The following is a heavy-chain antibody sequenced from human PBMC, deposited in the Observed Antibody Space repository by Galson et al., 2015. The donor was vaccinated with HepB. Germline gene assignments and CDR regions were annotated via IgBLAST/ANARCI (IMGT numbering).Heavy chain of an antibody. Sequence: QSGAEVKKPGESLKISCKASGYTFTSYGISWVRQAPGQGLEWMGWISAYNGNTNYAQKLQGRATMTTDTSTSTAYMELRSLRSDDTAVYYCASAPDVVATIGFDPWGQGTLVTVSS. D-gene: IGHD5-12*01. V-gene: IGHV1-18*01. CDR3: ASAPDVVATIGFDP. CDR1: GYTFTSYG. J-gene: IGHJ5*02. CDR2: ISAYNGNT.